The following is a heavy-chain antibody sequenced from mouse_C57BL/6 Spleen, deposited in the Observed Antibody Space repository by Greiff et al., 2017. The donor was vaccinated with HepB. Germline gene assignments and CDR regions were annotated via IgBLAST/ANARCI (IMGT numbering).Heavy chain of an antibody. Sequence: EVQLVESGGGLVQPKGSLKLSCAASGFSFNTYAMNWVRRAPGKGLEWVARIRSKSNNYATYYADSVKDRFTISRDDSESMLYLQMNNLKTKDTAMYYCVRQDGYYEGFAYWGQVTLVTVSA. V-gene: IGHV10-1*01. J-gene: IGHJ3*01. CDR1: GFSFNTYA. CDR2: IRSKSNNYAT. CDR3: VRQDGYYEGFAY. D-gene: IGHD2-3*01.